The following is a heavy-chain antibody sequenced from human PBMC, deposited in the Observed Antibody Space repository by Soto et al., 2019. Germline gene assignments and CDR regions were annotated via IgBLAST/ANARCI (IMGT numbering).Heavy chain of an antibody. CDR1: GYTFTIYA. D-gene: IGHD1-26*01. CDR3: AREGRSYGMDV. J-gene: IGHJ6*02. V-gene: IGHV1-3*01. Sequence: GASVKVSCKASGYTFTIYAMHWVRQAPGQRPEWVGWINAGNGNTKYSQKFQGRVTITKDTSASTAYMELSSLRSEDTAVYYCAREGRSYGMDVWGQGTTVTAP. CDR2: INAGNGNT.